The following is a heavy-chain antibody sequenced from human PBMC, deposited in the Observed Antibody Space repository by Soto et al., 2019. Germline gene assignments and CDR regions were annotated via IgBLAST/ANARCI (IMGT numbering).Heavy chain of an antibody. CDR3: ARGGYCSGGSCYIFDY. Sequence: EVQLVESGGGVVRPGGSLRLSCAASGFTFDDYGMSWVRQAPGKGLEWVSGINWNGGSTGYADSVKGRFTISRDNAKNYLYLQMNSLRAEDTALYHCARGGYCSGGSCYIFDYWGQGTLVTVSS. V-gene: IGHV3-20*01. D-gene: IGHD2-15*01. CDR1: GFTFDDYG. CDR2: INWNGGST. J-gene: IGHJ4*02.